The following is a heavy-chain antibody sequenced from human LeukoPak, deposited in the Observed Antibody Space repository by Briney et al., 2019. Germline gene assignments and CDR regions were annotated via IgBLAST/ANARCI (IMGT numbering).Heavy chain of an antibody. J-gene: IGHJ4*02. Sequence: GESLKISCKGSGYSFTRKWIGWVRQMPGKGLEWMAIIYPGDSDTRYSPSFQGQVTISADKSISTAYLQWSSLKASDTAIYYCARQDGAAKFYFDYWGQGTLLTVSS. CDR3: ARQDGAAKFYFDY. D-gene: IGHD5-24*01. CDR2: IYPGDSDT. V-gene: IGHV5-51*01. CDR1: GYSFTRKW.